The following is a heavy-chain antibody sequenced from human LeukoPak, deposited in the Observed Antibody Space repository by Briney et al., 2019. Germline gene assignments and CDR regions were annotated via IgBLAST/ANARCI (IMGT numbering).Heavy chain of an antibody. V-gene: IGHV3-21*06. CDR1: GFTFSSYA. CDR3: ARDPTYYLRYGYFDF. CDR2: INNVRSHI. Sequence: GGSLRLSCAASGFTFSSYAMSWVRQAPGKGLEWVSSINNVRSHIYYADSVRGRFTISRDNANNVLYLQMNSLRAEDTAVYYCARDPTYYLRYGYFDFWGQGTLVTVSS. D-gene: IGHD1-26*01. J-gene: IGHJ4*02.